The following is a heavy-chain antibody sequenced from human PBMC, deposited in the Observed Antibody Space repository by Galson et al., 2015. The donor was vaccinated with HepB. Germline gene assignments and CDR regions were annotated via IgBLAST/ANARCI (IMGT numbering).Heavy chain of an antibody. Sequence: LSLTCAVYGGSFSGYYWSWIRQPPGKGLEWIGEINHSGSTNYNPSLKSRVTISVDTSKNQFSLKLSSVTAADTAVYYCARAPAYDSSGYYPFDYWGQGTLVTVSS. V-gene: IGHV4-34*01. CDR2: INHSGST. J-gene: IGHJ4*02. CDR1: GGSFSGYY. D-gene: IGHD3-22*01. CDR3: ARAPAYDSSGYYPFDY.